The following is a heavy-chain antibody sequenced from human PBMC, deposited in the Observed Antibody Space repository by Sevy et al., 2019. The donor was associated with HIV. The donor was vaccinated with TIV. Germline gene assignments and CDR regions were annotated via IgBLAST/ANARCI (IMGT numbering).Heavy chain of an antibody. V-gene: IGHV3-48*02. CDR2: ISSSSSSTI. CDR1: GFTFSSYS. D-gene: IGHD3-22*01. J-gene: IGHJ4*02. CDR3: ARGIVVVITTSIENFDY. Sequence: GGSLRLSCAASGFTFSSYSMNWVRQAPGKGLEWVSYISSSSSSTIYYADSVKGRFTISRDNAKNSLYLQMNSLRDEDTAVYYCARGIVVVITTSIENFDYWGQGTLVTVSS.